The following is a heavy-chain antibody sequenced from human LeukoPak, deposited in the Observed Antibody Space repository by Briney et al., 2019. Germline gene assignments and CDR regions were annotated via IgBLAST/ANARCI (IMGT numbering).Heavy chain of an antibody. V-gene: IGHV3-74*01. D-gene: IGHD3-10*01. CDR3: ARSGFQMFRGVRLTNWFDP. CDR1: GFTFSTYW. CDR2: INSDGSST. J-gene: IGHJ5*02. Sequence: PGGSLRLFCAASGFTFSTYWLHWVRQAPGKGLVWVTRINSDGSSTNYADSVKGRFTISRDNAKNTLFLQMNSLRAEDTAVYYCARSGFQMFRGVRLTNWFDPWGQGTLVTVSS.